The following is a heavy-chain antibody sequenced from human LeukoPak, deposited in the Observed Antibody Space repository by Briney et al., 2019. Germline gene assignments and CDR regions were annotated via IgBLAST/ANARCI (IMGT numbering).Heavy chain of an antibody. V-gene: IGHV1-18*04. J-gene: IGHJ6*04. Sequence: ASVKVSCKASGYTFTSYYMHWVRQAPGQGLEWMGWISAYNGNTNYAQKLQVRVTMTTDTSTSTAYMELRSLRSDDTAVYYCARNQYSGSYSPRDGMDVWGKGTTVTVSS. CDR3: ARNQYSGSYSPRDGMDV. CDR1: GYTFTSYY. D-gene: IGHD1-26*01. CDR2: ISAYNGNT.